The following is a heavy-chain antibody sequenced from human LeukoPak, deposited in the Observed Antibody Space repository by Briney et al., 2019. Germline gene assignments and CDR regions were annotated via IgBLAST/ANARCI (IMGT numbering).Heavy chain of an antibody. D-gene: IGHD6-13*01. CDR1: GGSMSGYF. Sequence: SETLSLTCTVSGGSMSGYFWSWIRQPPGKGLEWIGYIYYSGSTNYNPSLKSRVTISVDTSRNQFSLKLSSVTAADTAVYYCARSITSSWYGDFQHWGQGTLVTVSS. CDR2: IYYSGST. CDR3: ARSITSSWYGDFQH. V-gene: IGHV4-59*01. J-gene: IGHJ1*01.